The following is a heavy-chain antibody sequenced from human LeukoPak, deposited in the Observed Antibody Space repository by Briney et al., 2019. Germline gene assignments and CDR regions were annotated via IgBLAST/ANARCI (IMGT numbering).Heavy chain of an antibody. CDR3: ARELELPGWFDP. CDR1: GYTFTSYY. Sequence: ASVKVSCKASGYTFTSYYMHWMRQAPGQGLEWMGIINPSGGSTSYAQKFQGRVTMTRDTSTSTVYMELSSLRSEDTAVYYCARELELPGWFDPWGQGTLVTVSS. CDR2: INPSGGST. D-gene: IGHD1-7*01. V-gene: IGHV1-46*01. J-gene: IGHJ5*02.